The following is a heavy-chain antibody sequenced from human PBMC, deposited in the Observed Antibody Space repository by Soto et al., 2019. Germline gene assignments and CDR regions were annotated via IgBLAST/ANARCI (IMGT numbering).Heavy chain of an antibody. D-gene: IGHD3-3*01. V-gene: IGHV3-33*01. CDR1: GFTFSSYG. CDR2: IWYDGSNK. CDR3: ARDYSDFWSGPMSYYYGMDV. Sequence: PGGSLRLSCAASGFTFSSYGMHWVRQAPGKGLEWVAVIWYDGSNKYYADSVKGRFTISRDNSKNTLYLQMNSLRAEDTAVYYCARDYSDFWSGPMSYYYGMDVWGQGTTVTVSS. J-gene: IGHJ6*02.